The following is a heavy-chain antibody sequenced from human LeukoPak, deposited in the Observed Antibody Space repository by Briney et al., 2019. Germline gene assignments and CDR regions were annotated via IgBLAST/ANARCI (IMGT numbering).Heavy chain of an antibody. CDR1: GFIFSTYA. J-gene: IGHJ5*02. V-gene: IGHV3-30-3*01. D-gene: IGHD2-15*01. CDR2: ISYDGSNK. CDR3: ARDLEDCSGGSCYSWFDP. Sequence: GGSLRLSCAASGFIFSTYAMHWVRQAPGKGLEWVAVISYDGSNKYYADSVKGRFTISRDNSKNTLYLQMNSLRAEDTAVYYCARDLEDCSGGSCYSWFDPWGQGTLVTVSS.